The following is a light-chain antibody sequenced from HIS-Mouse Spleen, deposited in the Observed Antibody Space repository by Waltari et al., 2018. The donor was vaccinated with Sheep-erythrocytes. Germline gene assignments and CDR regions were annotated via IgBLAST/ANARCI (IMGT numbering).Light chain of an antibody. CDR3: AAWDDSLNGYV. V-gene: IGLV1-44*01. CDR1: SSNIGSNT. Sequence: QSVLTQPPSASGTPGQRVTIPCSGSSSNIGSNTGNWYQQLPGTAPKLLTYSNNQRPSGVPDRFSGSKSGTSASLAISGLQSEDEADYYCAAWDDSLNGYVFGTGTKVTVL. J-gene: IGLJ1*01. CDR2: SNN.